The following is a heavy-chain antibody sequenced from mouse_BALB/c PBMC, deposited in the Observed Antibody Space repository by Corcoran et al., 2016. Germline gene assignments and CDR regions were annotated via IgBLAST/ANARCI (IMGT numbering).Heavy chain of an antibody. CDR1: GYTFTDYN. Sequence: EVLLQQSGPELVKPGASVKIPCKASGYTFTDYNMDWVKQSHGKSLEWIGDINPNNGGTIYNQKFKGKATLTVDKSSSTAYMELRSLTSEDTAVYYCASDYGSSRYWYFAVGGSGTTVTVSS. D-gene: IGHD1-1*01. CDR2: INPNNGGT. CDR3: ASDYGSSRYWYFAV. J-gene: IGHJ1*01. V-gene: IGHV1-18*01.